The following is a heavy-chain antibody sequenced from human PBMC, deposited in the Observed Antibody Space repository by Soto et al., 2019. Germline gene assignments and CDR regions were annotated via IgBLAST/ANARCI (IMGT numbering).Heavy chain of an antibody. CDR3: ARTGKFYYYDNSGLPFDP. CDR1: GGSLSDYS. Sequence: SETLSLTCAVYGGSLSDYSWTWIRQAPRRGLEWIGEVDTSGITNYNPSLESRVTFSIDTSNSQFSLRLKSVTAADTAVYFCARTGKFYYYDNSGLPFDPWGQGTLVTVSS. CDR2: VDTSGIT. D-gene: IGHD3-22*01. V-gene: IGHV4-34*01. J-gene: IGHJ5*02.